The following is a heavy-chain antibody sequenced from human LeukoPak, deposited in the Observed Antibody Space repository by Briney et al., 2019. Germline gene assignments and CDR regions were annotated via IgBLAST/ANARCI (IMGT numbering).Heavy chain of an antibody. J-gene: IGHJ3*02. CDR1: GYTFTGYY. D-gene: IGHD3-22*01. CDR2: INPNSGGT. V-gene: IGHV1-2*02. Sequence: ASVKVSCKASGYTFTGYYMHWVRQAPGQGLEWMGWINPNSGGTNYAQKFQGRVTMTRDTSISTAYMELSRLRSDDTAVYYCARAGDSSSYYYGAFDIWGQGTMVTVSS. CDR3: ARAGDSSSYYYGAFDI.